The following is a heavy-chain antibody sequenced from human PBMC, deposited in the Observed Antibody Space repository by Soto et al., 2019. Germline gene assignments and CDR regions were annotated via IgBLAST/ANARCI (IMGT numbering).Heavy chain of an antibody. CDR1: GYTFTSYA. V-gene: IGHV7-4-1*02. D-gene: IGHD3-3*01. CDR3: ARDSPTSQTYYDFWSGVGSDYYYMDV. Sequence: ASVKVSCKASGYTFTSYAMNWVRQAPGQGLEWMGWINTNTGNPTYAQGFTGRFVFSLDTSVSTAYLQISSLKAEDTAVYYCARDSPTSQTYYDFWSGVGSDYYYMDVWGKGTTVTVSS. CDR2: INTNTGNP. J-gene: IGHJ6*03.